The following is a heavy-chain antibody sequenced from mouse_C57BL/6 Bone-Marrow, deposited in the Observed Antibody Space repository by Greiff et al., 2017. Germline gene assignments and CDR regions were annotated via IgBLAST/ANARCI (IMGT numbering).Heavy chain of an antibody. CDR3: TRDLPGPYAGDT. J-gene: IGHJ4*01. CDR2: ISSGGDYI. Sequence: EVQVVESGEGLVKPGGSLKLSCAASGFTFSSYAMSWVRQTPEKRLEWVAYISSGGDYIYYADTVKGRFTISRDNARNTLYLQMSSLKSEDTAMYYCTRDLPGPYAGDTWGQGASDTASS. D-gene: IGHD3-3*01. CDR1: GFTFSSYA. V-gene: IGHV5-9-1*02.